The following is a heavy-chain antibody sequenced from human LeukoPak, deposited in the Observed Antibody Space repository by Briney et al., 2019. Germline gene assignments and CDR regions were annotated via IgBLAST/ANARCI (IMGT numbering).Heavy chain of an antibody. J-gene: IGHJ4*02. CDR2: IVVGSGNT. Sequence: SVKVSCKASGFTFTSSAVQWVRQARGQRLEWIGWIVVGSGNTNYAQKFQERVTITRDMSTSTAYMELSSLRSEDTAVYFCGRAANTATGTPTLAIDYWGRGTLVTVSS. CDR3: GRAANTATGTPTLAIDY. V-gene: IGHV1-58*01. CDR1: GFTFTSSA. D-gene: IGHD6-13*01.